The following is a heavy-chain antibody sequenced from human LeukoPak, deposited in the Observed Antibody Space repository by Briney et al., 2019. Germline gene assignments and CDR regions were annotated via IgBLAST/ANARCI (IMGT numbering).Heavy chain of an antibody. CDR3: ARGLAAAGTRYWYFDL. CDR1: GFTFSSYS. Sequence: GGSLRLSCAASGFTFSSYSMNWVRQAPGKGLEWVSSISSSSSYIYYADSVKGRFTISRDNARNSLYLQMNSLRAEDTAVYYCARGLAAAGTRYWYFDLWGRGTLVTVSS. D-gene: IGHD6-13*01. J-gene: IGHJ2*01. V-gene: IGHV3-21*01. CDR2: ISSSSSYI.